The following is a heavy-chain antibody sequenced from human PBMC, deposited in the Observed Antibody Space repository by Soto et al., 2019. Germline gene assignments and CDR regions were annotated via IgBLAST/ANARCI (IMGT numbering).Heavy chain of an antibody. Sequence: GASVKVSCKASGYTFSTYAMHCVLQSPLQSLEWMGWLNGGTGQTRYPQKFQDRVIITRDTSASTGYMELSSLTSEDTAVYYCARGKGMEENYFYYGLDIWGQGTTVTVSS. D-gene: IGHD1-1*01. CDR2: LNGGTGQT. CDR1: GYTFSTYA. V-gene: IGHV1-3*01. CDR3: ARGKGMEENYFYYGLDI. J-gene: IGHJ6*02.